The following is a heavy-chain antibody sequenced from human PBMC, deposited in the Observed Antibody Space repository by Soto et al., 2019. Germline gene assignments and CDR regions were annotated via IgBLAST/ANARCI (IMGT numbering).Heavy chain of an antibody. J-gene: IGHJ4*02. Sequence: SETLSLTCTVSGGSISGSFWSWLRQPPGKGLEWIGYVYGTGSTNYNPSLQSRLTISVDGSKDQVSLDLKSVTAADTAIYYCARHGRGGSGWYDIWGQGILVTVSS. CDR2: VYGTGST. V-gene: IGHV4-59*08. D-gene: IGHD6-19*01. CDR3: ARHGRGGSGWYDI. CDR1: GGSISGSF.